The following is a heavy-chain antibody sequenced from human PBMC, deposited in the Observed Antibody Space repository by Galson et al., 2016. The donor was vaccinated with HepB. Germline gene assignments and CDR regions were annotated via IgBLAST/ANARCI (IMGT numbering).Heavy chain of an antibody. CDR1: GFTFNNYW. CDR3: TKGGSPHSDY. D-gene: IGHD5-12*01. Sequence: SLRLSCAAAGFTFNNYWMHWVRQTPGKGLVWVSRINSDGSTTSYADSVKGRFTISRDNAKSTLYLQMNSLRVDDTAIYYCTKGGSPHSDYWAREPWSPSPQ. J-gene: IGHJ4*02. V-gene: IGHV3-74*01. CDR2: INSDGSTT.